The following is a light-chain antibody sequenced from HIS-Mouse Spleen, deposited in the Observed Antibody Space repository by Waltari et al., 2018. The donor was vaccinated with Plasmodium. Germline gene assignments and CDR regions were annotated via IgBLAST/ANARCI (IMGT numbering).Light chain of an antibody. CDR3: YSTDSSGNHRV. J-gene: IGLJ3*02. V-gene: IGLV3-10*01. CDR2: EDR. CDR1: ALPKKY. Sequence: SYELTQPPSLSVSPGQTARITCAGDALPKKYASWYQQKYGQAPVLVIYEDRKRPSGIPERFSGSSSGTMATLTISGAQVEDEADYYCYSTDSSGNHRVFGGGTKLTVL.